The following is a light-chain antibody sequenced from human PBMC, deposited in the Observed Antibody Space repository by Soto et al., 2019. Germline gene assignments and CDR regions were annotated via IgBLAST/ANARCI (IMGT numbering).Light chain of an antibody. CDR2: DNN. CDR3: GTWDSSLSADV. Sequence: QSALTQPPSVSAAPGQKVTISCSGSSSNIGNNYVSWYQQLPGTAPKLLIYDNNKRPSGIPDRFSGSKSGTSATLGITGLQTGDEADYYCGTWDSSLSADVFGTGTKLTVL. CDR1: SSNIGNNY. V-gene: IGLV1-51*01. J-gene: IGLJ1*01.